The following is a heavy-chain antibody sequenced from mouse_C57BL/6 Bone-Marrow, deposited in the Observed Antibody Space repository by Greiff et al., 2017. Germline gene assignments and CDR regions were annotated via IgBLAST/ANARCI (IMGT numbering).Heavy chain of an antibody. V-gene: IGHV1-47*01. CDR3: ARLNLDVGYFDY. CDR2: FHPYTDDT. J-gene: IGHJ2*01. D-gene: IGHD4-1*01. Sequence: LVESGAELVKPGASVKMSCKASGYTFTTYPIEWVKQNHGKSLEWIGNFHPYTDDTKYNDKFKGKATLTVEKSSSTVYLELSRLTSDDSAVYYCARLNLDVGYFDYWGQGTTLTVSS. CDR1: GYTFTTYP.